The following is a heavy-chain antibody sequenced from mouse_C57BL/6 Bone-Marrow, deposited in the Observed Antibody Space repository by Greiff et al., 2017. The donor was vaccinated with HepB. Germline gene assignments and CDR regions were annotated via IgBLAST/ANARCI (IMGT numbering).Heavy chain of an antibody. D-gene: IGHD2-4*01. J-gene: IGHJ3*01. CDR1: GYTFTSYW. CDR2: IYPGSGST. V-gene: IGHV1-55*01. CDR3: ARPYYDYDERLFAY. Sequence: VQLQQPGAELVKPGASVKMSCKASGYTFTSYWITWVKQRPGQGLEWIGDIYPGSGSTNYNEKFKSKATLTVDTSSSTAYMQLSSLTSEDSAVYYCARPYYDYDERLFAYWGQGTLVTVSA.